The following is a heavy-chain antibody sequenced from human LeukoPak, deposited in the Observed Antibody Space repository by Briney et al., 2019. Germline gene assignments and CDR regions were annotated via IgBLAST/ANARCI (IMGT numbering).Heavy chain of an antibody. D-gene: IGHD3-3*01. CDR1: GGSISSSTYY. CDR3: ARIIGGYYISRAFDV. CDR2: IYYSGST. V-gene: IGHV4-39*07. J-gene: IGHJ3*01. Sequence: SETLSLTCTVSGGSISSSTYYWGWIRQPPGKGLECIGTIYYSGSTFYNPSLKSRVTISVDTSKNHFSLKLSSVTAADTAVYYCARIIGGYYISRAFDVWGQGTMVTVSS.